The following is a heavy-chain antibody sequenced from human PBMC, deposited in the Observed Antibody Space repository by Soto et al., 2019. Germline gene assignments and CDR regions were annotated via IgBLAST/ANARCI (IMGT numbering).Heavy chain of an antibody. CDR2: IYWDDDK. D-gene: IGHD5-18*01. V-gene: IGHV2-5*02. Sequence: QITLKESGPTLVKPTQTLTLTCTFSGFSFTTDGMGVGWIRQPPGTALEWLALIYWDDDKHYRPSLKSRLTITKDAPRNQVVPTLTNTDPADTATYYCAHRYGAASGTRYYFDYGGKGTLVSVSS. J-gene: IGHJ4*02. CDR3: AHRYGAASGTRYYFDY. CDR1: GFSFTTDGMG.